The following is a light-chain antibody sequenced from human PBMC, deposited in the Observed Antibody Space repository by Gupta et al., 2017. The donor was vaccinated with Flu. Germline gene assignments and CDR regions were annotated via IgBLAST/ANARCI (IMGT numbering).Light chain of an antibody. V-gene: IGLV3-1*01. CDR1: KLGDKY. CDR3: QAWDSSTAV. CDR2: QDS. Sequence: SYELTQPPSVSVSPGQTASITCSGNKLGDKYACWYQQKPGQSPVLVIYQDSNRTSGIPERFSASNSGTTATLTIGGTKARDDDDYYCQAWDSSTAVFGGGTKLTVL. J-gene: IGLJ2*01.